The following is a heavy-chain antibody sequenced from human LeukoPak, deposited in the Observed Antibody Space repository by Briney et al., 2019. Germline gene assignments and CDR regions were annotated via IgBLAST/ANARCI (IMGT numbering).Heavy chain of an antibody. Sequence: SVKVSCKASGGTFSSYAISWVRQAPGQRLEWMGGIIPIFGTANYPQKFQARVTITPDESTSTAYMEPSSLRSQDTAVYYCARAALGGVSSGMGYWGQGTLVTVSS. CDR3: ARAALGGVSSGMGY. CDR2: IIPIFGTA. D-gene: IGHD3-22*01. V-gene: IGHV1-69*13. J-gene: IGHJ4*02. CDR1: GGTFSSYA.